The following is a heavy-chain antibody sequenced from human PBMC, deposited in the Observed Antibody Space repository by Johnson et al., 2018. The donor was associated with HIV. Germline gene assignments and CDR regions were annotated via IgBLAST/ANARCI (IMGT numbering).Heavy chain of an antibody. CDR2: ISNSGGTI. Sequence: QVQLVESGGGLVKPGGSLRLSCLASGFTFSDYYMSWIRQAPGKGLEWVSYISNSGGTIYSADSVQGRFTISRDNAKNSLFLQMNSLRAEDTAVYYCARSKDCSVSSCPDAFDIWGQGTMVTVSS. CDR1: GFTFSDYY. V-gene: IGHV3-11*04. J-gene: IGHJ3*02. D-gene: IGHD2-15*01. CDR3: ARSKDCSVSSCPDAFDI.